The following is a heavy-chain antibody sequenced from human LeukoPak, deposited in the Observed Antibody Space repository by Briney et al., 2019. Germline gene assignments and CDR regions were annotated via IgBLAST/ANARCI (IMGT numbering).Heavy chain of an antibody. CDR1: GGSLSPHY. Sequence: SENLSLTCAVSGGSLSPHYWSWIRRPLGKGLEWIGEINNRGTTNYSPSLRGRATISVDTSKNQFSLRLTSVTAADTAMYYCARVPLWWLTPFDFWGQGTLATVSS. D-gene: IGHD5-12*01. J-gene: IGHJ4*02. CDR3: ARVPLWWLTPFDF. CDR2: INNRGTT. V-gene: IGHV4-34*01.